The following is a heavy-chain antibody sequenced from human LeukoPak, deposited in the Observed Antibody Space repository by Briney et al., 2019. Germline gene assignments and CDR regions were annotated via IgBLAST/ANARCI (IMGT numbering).Heavy chain of an antibody. Sequence: GGSLRLSCAASGFTFSSYWMHWVRQAPGKGLVWVSRINSDGFSTSYADSVKGRFTISRDNAKNTLYLQMNSLRAEDTAVYYCARIHRGNVVYMDVWGEGTTVTVSS. D-gene: IGHD2-15*01. J-gene: IGHJ6*03. CDR2: INSDGFST. V-gene: IGHV3-74*01. CDR1: GFTFSSYW. CDR3: ARIHRGNVVYMDV.